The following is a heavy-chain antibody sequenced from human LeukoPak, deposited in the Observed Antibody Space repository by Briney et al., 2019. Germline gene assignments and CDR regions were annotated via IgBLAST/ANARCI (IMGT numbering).Heavy chain of an antibody. CDR1: GFMLSSYW. CDR3: ARTDYYDTSGPLDY. CDR2: IKQDGSEK. Sequence: PGGSLRLSCAASGFMLSSYWMSWVRQAPGKGLEWVANIKQDGSEKYYVDSVKGRFTISRDNAKKSLYLQMNSLRAEDTAVYYCARTDYYDTSGPLDYWGQGTLVTVSS. J-gene: IGHJ4*02. D-gene: IGHD3-22*01. V-gene: IGHV3-7*01.